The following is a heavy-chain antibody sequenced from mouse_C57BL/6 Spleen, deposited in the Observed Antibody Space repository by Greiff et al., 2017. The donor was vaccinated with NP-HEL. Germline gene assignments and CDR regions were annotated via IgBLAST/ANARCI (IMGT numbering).Heavy chain of an antibody. CDR2: IYPGDGDT. Sequence: QVQLQQSGPELVKPGASVKISCKASGYAFSSSWMNWVKQRPGKGLEWIGRIYPGDGDTNYIGKFKGKATLTADKSSSTAYMQLSSLTSEDAAVYYCASVGATGEGDYWGQGTTLTVSS. CDR1: GYAFSSSW. J-gene: IGHJ2*01. CDR3: ASVGATGEGDY. V-gene: IGHV1-82*01. D-gene: IGHD1-1*01.